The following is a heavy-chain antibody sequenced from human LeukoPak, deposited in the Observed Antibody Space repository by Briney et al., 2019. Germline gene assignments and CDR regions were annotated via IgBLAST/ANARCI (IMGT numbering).Heavy chain of an antibody. CDR3: AREKGYYFDY. V-gene: IGHV1-69*04. Sequence: GASVKVSCKASGYTFTSYGISWVRQAPGQGLEWMGRIIPILGIANYAQKFQGRVTITADKSTSTAYMELSSLRSEDTAVYYCAREKGYYFDYWGQGTLVTVSS. CDR2: IIPILGIA. CDR1: GYTFTSYG. J-gene: IGHJ4*02.